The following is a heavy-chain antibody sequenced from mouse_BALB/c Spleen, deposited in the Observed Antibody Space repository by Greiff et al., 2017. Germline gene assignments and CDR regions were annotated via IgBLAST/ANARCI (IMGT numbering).Heavy chain of an antibody. CDR1: GFAFSSYD. J-gene: IGHJ2*01. D-gene: IGHD2-1*01. V-gene: IGHV5-12-1*01. CDR2: ISSGGGST. Sequence: EVKVVESGGGLVKPGGSLKLSCAASGFAFSSYDMSWVLQTPEKRLEWVAYISSGGGSTYYPDTVKGRFTISRDNAKNTLYLQMSSLKSEDTAMYYCARHGGNYDYWGQGTTLTVSS. CDR3: ARHGGNYDY.